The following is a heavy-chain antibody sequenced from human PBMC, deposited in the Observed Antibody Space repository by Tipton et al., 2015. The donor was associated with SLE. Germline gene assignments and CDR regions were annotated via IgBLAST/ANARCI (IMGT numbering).Heavy chain of an antibody. CDR3: ARVGHSSGWGVMFDF. CDR2: IFYTGRI. D-gene: IGHD6-19*01. V-gene: IGHV4-59*01. J-gene: IGHJ4*02. Sequence: TLSLTCTVSDDSISHYYWSWIRQSPGKGLEWIGYIFYTGRISSNPSLKSRVTISMDTSKNLFSLRLSSVTAADTAVYYCARVGHSSGWGVMFDFWGQGALVTVSS. CDR1: DDSISHYY.